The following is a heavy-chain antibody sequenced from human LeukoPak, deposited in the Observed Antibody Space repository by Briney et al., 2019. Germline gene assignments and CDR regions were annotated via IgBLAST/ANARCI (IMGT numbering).Heavy chain of an antibody. Sequence: ASVKVSCKASGYTFTSYYMHWVRQAPGQGLEWMGIINPSDGSTSYAQKFQGRVTMTRDMSTSTVYMELSSLRSEDTAVYYCARDSGGIYPGLDYWGQGTLVTVSS. CDR1: GYTFTSYY. D-gene: IGHD6-25*01. CDR3: ARDSGGIYPGLDY. CDR2: INPSDGST. V-gene: IGHV1-46*01. J-gene: IGHJ4*02.